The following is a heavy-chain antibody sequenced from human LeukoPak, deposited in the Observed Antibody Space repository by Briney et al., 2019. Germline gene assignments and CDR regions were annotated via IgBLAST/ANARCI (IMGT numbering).Heavy chain of an antibody. J-gene: IGHJ4*02. CDR1: GGSISSSSFY. V-gene: IGHV4-30-4*08. Sequence: SETLSLTCTVSGGSISSSSFYWGWIRQPPGKGLEWIGYIYYNGSAYYNPSLQSRVTISVDTSKNRFSLKLSSVTAADTAVYYCAKYGDYPFDYWGQGTLVTVSS. CDR2: IYYNGSA. D-gene: IGHD4-17*01. CDR3: AKYGDYPFDY.